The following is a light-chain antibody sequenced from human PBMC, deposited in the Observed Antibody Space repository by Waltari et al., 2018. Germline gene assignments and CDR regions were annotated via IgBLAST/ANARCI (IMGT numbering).Light chain of an antibody. CDR2: DND. J-gene: IGLJ3*02. Sequence: QSVLPQPPSVSGAPGQRVTISCTGSSSTHGPAPDLHWYQQFSGTAPKLLIFDNDNRPSGVPDRFSGSRSGTSAYLAITGLQTDDEADYFCQSYDSGQWVFGGGTKVTVL. V-gene: IGLV1-40*01. CDR3: QSYDSGQWV. CDR1: SSTHGPAPD.